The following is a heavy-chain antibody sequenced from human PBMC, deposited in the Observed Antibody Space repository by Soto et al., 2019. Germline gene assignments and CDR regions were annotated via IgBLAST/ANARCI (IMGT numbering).Heavy chain of an antibody. CDR2: GSYSGTT. CDR3: ARGATVTQYDY. D-gene: IGHD4-17*01. CDR1: GVSVSSGSIY. J-gene: IGHJ4*02. V-gene: IGHV4-61*01. Sequence: QVQLQESGPGLVKPSETLSLTCTVSGVSVSSGSIYWAWIRQPPGKGLEWIGFGSYSGTTNYKPSLKSRVTISVHTSRSQISLKVSSLTAADKAVYYCARGATVTQYDYWGQGTLVTVSS.